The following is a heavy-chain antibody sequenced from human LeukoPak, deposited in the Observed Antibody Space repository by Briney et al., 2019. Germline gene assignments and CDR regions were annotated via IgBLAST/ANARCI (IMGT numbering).Heavy chain of an antibody. CDR2: IYYSGST. D-gene: IGHD6-13*01. V-gene: IGHV4-59*08. CDR1: GGSISSYY. CDR3: ARRGIAAAGTFDY. J-gene: IGHJ4*02. Sequence: SETLSLTCTVSGGSISSYYWSWIRQPPGKGLEWIGYIYYSGSTNYNPSLKSRVTISVDTSKNQFSLTLSSVTAADTAVYYCARRGIAAAGTFDYWGQGTLVTVSS.